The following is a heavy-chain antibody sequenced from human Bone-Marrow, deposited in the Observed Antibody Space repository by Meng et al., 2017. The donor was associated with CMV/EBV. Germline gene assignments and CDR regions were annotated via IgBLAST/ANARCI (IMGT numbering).Heavy chain of an antibody. D-gene: IGHD2-15*01. V-gene: IGHV3-74*01. J-gene: IGHJ6*02. CDR3: ARLGDCSGGSCYYYYYYGMDV. CDR2: INSDGSST. Sequence: GESLKISCAASGFTFSSYAMHWVRQAPGKGLVWVSRINSDGSSTSYADSVKGRFTISRDNAKNTLYLQMNSLRAEDTAVYYCARLGDCSGGSCYYYYYYGMDVWGQGTTVTVSS. CDR1: GFTFSSYA.